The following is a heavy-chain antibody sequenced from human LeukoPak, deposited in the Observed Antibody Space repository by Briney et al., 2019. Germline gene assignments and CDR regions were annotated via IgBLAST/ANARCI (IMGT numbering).Heavy chain of an antibody. CDR3: AREYQLLGTVYNYFDP. D-gene: IGHD2-2*01. CDR1: GYTFTSYF. V-gene: IGHV1-8*02. Sequence: ASVKVSCKASGYTFTSYFISWVRQATGQGLEWMGWMNPNSGNTGYAQKFQGRVTMTRNTSISTAYMELTSLRSEDTAVYYCAREYQLLGTVYNYFDPWGQGTLVTVSS. CDR2: MNPNSGNT. J-gene: IGHJ5*02.